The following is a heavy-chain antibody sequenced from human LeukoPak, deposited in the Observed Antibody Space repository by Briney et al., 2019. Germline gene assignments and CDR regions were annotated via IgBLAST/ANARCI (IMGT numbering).Heavy chain of an antibody. J-gene: IGHJ6*03. CDR1: GGTFSSYA. CDR2: IIPIFGTA. D-gene: IGHD4-17*01. CDR3: ARDRRTTVTTSYYYYMDV. Sequence: ASVKVSCKASGGTFSSYAISWVRQAPGQGLEWMGGIIPIFGTANYAQKFQGRVTITTDESTSTAYMELSSLRSEDTAVYYCARDRRTTVTTSYYYYMDVWGKGTTVTVSS. V-gene: IGHV1-69*05.